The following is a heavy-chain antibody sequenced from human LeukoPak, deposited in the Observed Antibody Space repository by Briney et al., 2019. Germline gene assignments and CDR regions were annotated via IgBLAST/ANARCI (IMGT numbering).Heavy chain of an antibody. CDR1: GFTFSSYS. CDR2: ISSSSSYI. D-gene: IGHD2-15*01. J-gene: IGHJ4*02. Sequence: GGSLRLSCAASGFTFSSYSMNWVRQAPGKGLEWVSSISSSSSYIYYADSVKGRFTISRDNAKNSLYLQINSLRAEDTAVYYCARGSDIVVVVADFDYWGQGTLVTVSS. CDR3: ARGSDIVVVVADFDY. V-gene: IGHV3-21*01.